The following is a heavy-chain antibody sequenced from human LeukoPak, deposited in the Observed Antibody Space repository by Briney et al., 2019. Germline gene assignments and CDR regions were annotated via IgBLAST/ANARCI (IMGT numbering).Heavy chain of an antibody. Sequence: SETLSLTCAVYSGSFSGYYWSWIRQPPGKGLEWIGEINHSGSTNYNPSLKSRVTISVDTSKNQFSLKLSSVTAADTAVYYCARGHSSRIYGMDVWGQGTTVTVSS. CDR2: INHSGST. CDR1: SGSFSGYY. CDR3: ARGHSSRIYGMDV. J-gene: IGHJ6*02. V-gene: IGHV4-34*01. D-gene: IGHD6-13*01.